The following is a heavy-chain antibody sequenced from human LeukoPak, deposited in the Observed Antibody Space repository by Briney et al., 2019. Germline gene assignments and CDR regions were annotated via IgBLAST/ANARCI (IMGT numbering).Heavy chain of an antibody. CDR2: INSDGSST. D-gene: IGHD3-3*01. CDR1: GFTFSSYW. J-gene: IGHJ5*02. CDR3: ARDKVTIFGVVILSWFGP. Sequence: PGGSLRLSCAASGFTFSSYWMHWVRQAPGKGLVWVSRINSDGSSTSYADSVKGRFTISRDNAKNTLYLQMNSLRAEDTAVYYCARDKVTIFGVVILSWFGPWGQGTLVTVSS. V-gene: IGHV3-74*01.